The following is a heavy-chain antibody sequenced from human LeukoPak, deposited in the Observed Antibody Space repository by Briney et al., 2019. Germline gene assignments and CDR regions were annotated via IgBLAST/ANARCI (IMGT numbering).Heavy chain of an antibody. CDR1: GGSITTSNYH. V-gene: IGHV4-39*01. D-gene: IGHD6-19*01. Sequence: SETLPLTCTVSGGSITTSNYHWGWIRQTPGKGLEWIGSIYYSGNAYYNPSLESRLTVSVDRSKNQFSLKLSSVTAADTAVYYCARHIAVAGYFDFWGQGTLVTVSS. CDR2: IYYSGNA. CDR3: ARHIAVAGYFDF. J-gene: IGHJ4*02.